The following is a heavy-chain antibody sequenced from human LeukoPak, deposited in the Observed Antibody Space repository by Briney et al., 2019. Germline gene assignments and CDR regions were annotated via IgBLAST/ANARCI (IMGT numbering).Heavy chain of an antibody. CDR2: IYSGGST. Sequence: GGSLRLSCAASGFTVSSNYMSWVRQAPGKGLEGVSVIYSGGSTYYADSVKGRFTISRDNSKNTLYLQMNSLRAEDTDVYYCERDSLGEYFDYWGQGTLVTVSS. CDR3: ERDSLGEYFDY. D-gene: IGHD3-16*01. CDR1: GFTVSSNY. V-gene: IGHV3-66*02. J-gene: IGHJ4*02.